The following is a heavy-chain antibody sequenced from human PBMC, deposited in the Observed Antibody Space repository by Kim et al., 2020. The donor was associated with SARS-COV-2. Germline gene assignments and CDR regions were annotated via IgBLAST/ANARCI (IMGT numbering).Heavy chain of an antibody. Sequence: AEDVKGRFTITRDNSKNTGYLQMNSLRAEDTAVYYCAKGVVATSGGKFDYWGHGTLVTVSS. V-gene: IGHV3-23*01. D-gene: IGHD5-12*01. CDR3: AKGVVATSGGKFDY. J-gene: IGHJ4*01.